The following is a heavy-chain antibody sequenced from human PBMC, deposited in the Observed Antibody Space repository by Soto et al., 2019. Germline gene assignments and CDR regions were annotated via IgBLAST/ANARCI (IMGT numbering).Heavy chain of an antibody. Sequence: QITLKESGPTLVKPTQTLTLTCTFSGFSLSTSGVGAGWIRQPPGKALEWLALIYWNDDKRYSPSLKSRLTITKDTSKNQVVLTMTNMDPVDTARYYCAHRVAAGNWFDPWGQGTLVTVSS. V-gene: IGHV2-5*01. CDR1: GFSLSTSGVG. CDR3: AHRVAAGNWFDP. CDR2: IYWNDDK. J-gene: IGHJ5*02. D-gene: IGHD6-13*01.